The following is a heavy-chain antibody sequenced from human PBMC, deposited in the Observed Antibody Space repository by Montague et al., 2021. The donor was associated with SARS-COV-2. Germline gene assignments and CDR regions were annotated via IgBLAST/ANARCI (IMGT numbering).Heavy chain of an antibody. CDR2: TYYRSKWYN. D-gene: IGHD2-2*01. J-gene: IGHJ4*02. V-gene: IGHV6-1*01. Sequence: CAISGDSVSSNIATWNWIRQSPSRGLEWLGGTYYRSKWYNDHAESVKSRITIDPDTSKHQFSLHLNSVTPEDTAVYYCARIPVGSKYYFDFWGQGTLVTVSS. CDR1: GDSVSSNIAT. CDR3: ARIPVGSKYYFDF.